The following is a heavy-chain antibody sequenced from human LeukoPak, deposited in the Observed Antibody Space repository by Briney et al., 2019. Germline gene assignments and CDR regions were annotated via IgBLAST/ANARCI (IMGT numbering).Heavy chain of an antibody. J-gene: IGHJ4*02. D-gene: IGHD5-24*01. CDR3: AKDSRDYNFRTGYYFDY. Sequence: ASVKVSCKASGGTFSSYAMSWVRQAPGKGLEWVSAISGSDGSTYYADSVKGRFTISRDNSKNTLDLQMNSLRAEDTAIYYCAKDSRDYNFRTGYYFDYWGQGTLVTVSS. V-gene: IGHV3-23*01. CDR1: GGTFSSYA. CDR2: ISGSDGST.